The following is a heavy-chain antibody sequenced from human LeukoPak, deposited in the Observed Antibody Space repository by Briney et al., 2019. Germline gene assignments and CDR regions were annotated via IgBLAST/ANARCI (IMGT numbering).Heavy chain of an antibody. D-gene: IGHD6-13*01. Sequence: SETLSLTCSVSGDSIRSYYWSWIRQPAGKGLEWIGRIYSVGTTNYNPSLESRVTMSIDTSKNQFSLRLSSVTAADTAVYYCARGAGYSRYFDLWGRGTLVTVSS. V-gene: IGHV4-4*07. CDR3: ARGAGYSRYFDL. J-gene: IGHJ2*01. CDR2: IYSVGTT. CDR1: GDSIRSYY.